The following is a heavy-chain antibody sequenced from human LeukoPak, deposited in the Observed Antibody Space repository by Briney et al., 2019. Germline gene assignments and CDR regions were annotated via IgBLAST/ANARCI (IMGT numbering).Heavy chain of an antibody. Sequence: SGPTLLQPTQTLTPTCTFSGCSLSTRGVGVGWIRHPPGKALERLSLKYWDDDKRYSPSLKSRLPITKHTSKNQVVLTMTNMDPVDTATYYCAHRWVYSRLYRAFDYWGQGTLVTVSS. CDR2: KYWDDDK. CDR3: AHRWVYSRLYRAFDY. CDR1: GCSLSTRGVG. D-gene: IGHD2-8*01. V-gene: IGHV2-5*02. J-gene: IGHJ4*02.